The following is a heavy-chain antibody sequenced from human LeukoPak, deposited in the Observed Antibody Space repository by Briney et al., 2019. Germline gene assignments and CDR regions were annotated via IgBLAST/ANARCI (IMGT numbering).Heavy chain of an antibody. Sequence: SETLSLTCTVSGGSLSSGDYYWRWLRQPPGKGLEWIGYIYYSGSTYYNPSLKSRVTISVDTSKNQFSLKLSSVTAADTAVYYCARDIGRITMVRGVIITPVWGQGTMVTVSS. D-gene: IGHD3-10*01. V-gene: IGHV4-30-4*01. CDR3: ARDIGRITMVRGVIITPV. J-gene: IGHJ3*01. CDR1: GGSLSSGDYY. CDR2: IYYSGST.